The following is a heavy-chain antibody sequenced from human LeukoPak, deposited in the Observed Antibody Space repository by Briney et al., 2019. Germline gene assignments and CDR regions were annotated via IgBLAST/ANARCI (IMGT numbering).Heavy chain of an antibody. CDR1: GVSISSINW. J-gene: IGHJ4*02. V-gene: IGHV4-4*02. D-gene: IGHD3-22*01. CDR2: IFHSGSA. Sequence: PSETLSLTCAVSGVSISSINWWTWVRQSPGMGQEWIGDIFHSGSANSNPSLKSRVTVSVGKSNNQFSLKLTSVTAADTAVHYCARIRGDTSGYFYLDYWGQGIRVTVSS. CDR3: ARIRGDTSGYFYLDY.